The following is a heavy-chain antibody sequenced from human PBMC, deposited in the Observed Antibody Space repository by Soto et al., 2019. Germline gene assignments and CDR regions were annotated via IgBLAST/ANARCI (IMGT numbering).Heavy chain of an antibody. D-gene: IGHD3-10*01. Sequence: PSETLALTCTVSGGSISSYHWSWIRQPPGKGLEWIGYIYYSGSTTYNPSVRSRVTISVDKSKNQFSLKLSSVTAADTAVYYCEGDYGSGTYRFDYWGQGTLLTXSS. CDR1: GGSISSYH. V-gene: IGHV4-59*01. CDR2: IYYSGST. CDR3: EGDYGSGTYRFDY. J-gene: IGHJ4*02.